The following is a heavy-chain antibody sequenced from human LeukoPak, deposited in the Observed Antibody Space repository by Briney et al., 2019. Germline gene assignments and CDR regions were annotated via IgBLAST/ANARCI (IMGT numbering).Heavy chain of an antibody. D-gene: IGHD6-25*01. Sequence: PGGSLRLSCVASGVSFNNYRMTWVRQAPGKGLEWVANIKQDGSEKQYVDSVKGRFAISRDNAKKSLYLQINPLRAEDTAVYYCVRGPPIAATSYWGQGTLVTVSP. CDR3: VRGPPIAATSY. CDR1: GVSFNNYR. V-gene: IGHV3-7*03. CDR2: IKQDGSEK. J-gene: IGHJ4*02.